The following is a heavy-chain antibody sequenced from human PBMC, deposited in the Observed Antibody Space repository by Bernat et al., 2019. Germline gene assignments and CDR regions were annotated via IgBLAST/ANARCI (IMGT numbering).Heavy chain of an antibody. CDR1: GFTVSSYG. CDR2: IWYDGSNK. Sequence: VQLVESGGGLIQPGGSLRLSCAASGFTVSSYGMHWVRQAPGKGLEWVAVIWYDGSNKYYADSVKGRFTISRDNSKNTLYLQMNSLRAEDTAVYYCARGGGIAAYYYYGMDVWGQGTTVTVSS. D-gene: IGHD6-6*01. CDR3: ARGGGIAAYYYYGMDV. V-gene: IGHV3-33*08. J-gene: IGHJ6*02.